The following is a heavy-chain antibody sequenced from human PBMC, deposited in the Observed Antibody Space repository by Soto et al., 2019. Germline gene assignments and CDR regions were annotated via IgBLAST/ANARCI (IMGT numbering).Heavy chain of an antibody. V-gene: IGHV3-23*01. D-gene: IGHD3-10*01. CDR2: ISGSGDST. Sequence: EVPLLESGGGLVQPGGSLTLSCAVSGFIFSSYAMTWVRQAPGKGLECVSGISGSGDSTYYADSVKGRFTISRDNSKNTLYLQMNSLRSEDTALYYCAKRHYYGSGSFEYWGQGTLVTVSS. CDR3: AKRHYYGSGSFEY. CDR1: GFIFSSYA. J-gene: IGHJ4*02.